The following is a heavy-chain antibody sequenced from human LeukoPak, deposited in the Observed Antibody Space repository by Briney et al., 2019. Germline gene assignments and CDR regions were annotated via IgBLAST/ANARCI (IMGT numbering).Heavy chain of an antibody. D-gene: IGHD5-24*01. J-gene: IGHJ4*02. CDR3: AKEGWLQFFDS. CDR2: IYSDGRT. CDR1: GFTVSNKY. Sequence: GGSLRLSCAASGFTVSNKYMTWVRQAPGKGLEWVSLIYSDGRTYYADSVKGRCTISRDNSKNTLYLQMNSLRVEDTAVYYCAKEGWLQFFDSWGQGTLVTVSS. V-gene: IGHV3-53*01.